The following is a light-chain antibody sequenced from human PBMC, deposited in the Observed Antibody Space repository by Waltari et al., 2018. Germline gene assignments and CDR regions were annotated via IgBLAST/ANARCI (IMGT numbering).Light chain of an antibody. CDR2: VAS. V-gene: IGKV3-20*01. Sequence: DIVLTQSPGTLSLSPGERATLSCRASQSVSRALRTLAWYQQKPGQAPRLLIYVASTRATGIPDRFSGSGSGTDFTLTISRLEPDDFAVYYCQRYGTLPATFGQGTKVEIK. J-gene: IGKJ1*01. CDR1: QSVSRALRT. CDR3: QRYGTLPAT.